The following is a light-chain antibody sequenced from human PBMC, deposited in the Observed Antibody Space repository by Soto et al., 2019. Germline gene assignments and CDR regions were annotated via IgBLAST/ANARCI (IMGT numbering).Light chain of an antibody. CDR3: QQYGSSPPSST. CDR1: QRISRN. V-gene: IGKV3-20*01. CDR2: GAS. J-gene: IGKJ5*01. Sequence: EMVMTQSPATLSVTPGGSATLSCRAIQRISRNLAWYQQKPGQAPRLLIYGASNRATDIPDRFSGRGSGTDFTLTISRLEPEDFAVYYCQQYGSSPPSSTFGQGTRLEIK.